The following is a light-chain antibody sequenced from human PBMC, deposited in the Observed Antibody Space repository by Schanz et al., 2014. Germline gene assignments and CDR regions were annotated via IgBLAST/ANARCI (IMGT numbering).Light chain of an antibody. Sequence: EIVMTQSPATLSVSPGERVTLSCRASQSVGSNLAWYQQKPDQAPRLLIYGASTRATGLPARLSGSGSGXEFTLTITSLQSEDLAVYYCQQYYSIPLTFGGGTKVEIK. CDR3: QQYYSIPLT. J-gene: IGKJ4*01. CDR2: GAS. CDR1: QSVGSN. V-gene: IGKV3-15*01.